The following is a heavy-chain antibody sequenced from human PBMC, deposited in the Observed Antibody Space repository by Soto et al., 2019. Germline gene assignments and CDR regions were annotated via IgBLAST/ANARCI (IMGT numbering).Heavy chain of an antibody. Sequence: GGSLRLSCAASGFTFDDYTMHWVSLAPGKGLEWVSLISWDGGSTYYADSVKGRFTISRDNSKNSLYLQMNSLRTEDTALYYCAKAFGYSYGQNSPDYWGQGTLVTVSS. V-gene: IGHV3-43*01. D-gene: IGHD5-18*01. CDR3: AKAFGYSYGQNSPDY. CDR2: ISWDGGST. J-gene: IGHJ4*02. CDR1: GFTFDDYT.